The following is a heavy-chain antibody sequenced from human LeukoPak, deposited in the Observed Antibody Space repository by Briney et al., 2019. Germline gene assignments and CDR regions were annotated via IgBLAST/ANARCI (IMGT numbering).Heavy chain of an antibody. CDR1: GGSISSYY. V-gene: IGHV4-59*01. CDR3: ARVPSRNGGAFDI. Sequence: PSETLSLTCTVSGGSISSYYWSWIRQPPGKGLEWIGYIYYSGSTNYNPSLKSRVTISVDTSKNQFSLKLSSVTAADTAVYYCARVPSRNGGAFDIWGQGTMVTVSS. D-gene: IGHD1-1*01. J-gene: IGHJ3*02. CDR2: IYYSGST.